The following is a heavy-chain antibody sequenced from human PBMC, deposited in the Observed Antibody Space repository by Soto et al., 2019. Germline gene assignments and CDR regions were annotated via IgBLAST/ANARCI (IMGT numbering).Heavy chain of an antibody. Sequence: VQLVESGGGVVQPGRSLRLSCAASGFTFSKYAMHWVRQTPGKGLQWVAVTSYDGDNKYYADSVRGRFTISRDNSKNTLYLQMNSLRVDDTATYYCARDGGSYWGQGTLVTVSS. D-gene: IGHD3-16*01. CDR3: ARDGGSY. J-gene: IGHJ4*02. CDR2: TSYDGDNK. CDR1: GFTFSKYA. V-gene: IGHV3-30-3*01.